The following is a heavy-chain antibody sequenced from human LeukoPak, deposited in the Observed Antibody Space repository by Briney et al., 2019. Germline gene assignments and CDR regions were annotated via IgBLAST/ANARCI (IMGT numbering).Heavy chain of an antibody. V-gene: IGHV1-69*13. CDR3: ARVHSSSWYGRGYFDY. CDR1: GGTFSSYA. CDR2: IIPIFGTA. D-gene: IGHD6-13*01. J-gene: IGHJ4*02. Sequence: ASVKVSCKASGGTFSSYAISWVRQAPGQGLEWMGGIIPIFGTANCAQKFQGRVTITADESTSTAYMELSSLRSEDTAVYYCARVHSSSWYGRGYFDYWGQGTLVTVSS.